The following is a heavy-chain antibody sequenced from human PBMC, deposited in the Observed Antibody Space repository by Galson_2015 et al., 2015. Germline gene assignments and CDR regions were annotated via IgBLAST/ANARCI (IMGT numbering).Heavy chain of an antibody. V-gene: IGHV4-4*02. D-gene: IGHD4-17*01. CDR2: IYHSGST. CDR1: GGSISSSNW. CDR3: ARAVPSGDYWDY. Sequence: ETLSLTCAVSGGSISSSNWWSWVRQPPGKGLEWIGDIYHSGSTNYNPSLESRVTISVDKSKNQFSLKLSSVTAADTAVYYCARAVPSGDYWDYWGQGTLVTVSS. J-gene: IGHJ4*02.